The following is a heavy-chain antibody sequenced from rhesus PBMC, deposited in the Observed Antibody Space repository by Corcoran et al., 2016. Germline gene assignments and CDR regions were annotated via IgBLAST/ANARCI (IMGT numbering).Heavy chain of an antibody. D-gene: IGHD3-16*01. J-gene: IGHJ4*01. Sequence: QVQLVQSGAEVQQPGYSAKVSCKASGYTFSHYYIHWVRQLPRTGLEWMRWSNPYKGNTKYTQKLQDRVTMTRYTSTNTAYMELSSLTSEDTAVYYCGRTKSGSYSYVDYWGQGVLVTVSS. V-gene: IGHV1S2*01. CDR2: SNPYKGNT. CDR3: GRTKSGSYSYVDY. CDR1: GYTFSHYY.